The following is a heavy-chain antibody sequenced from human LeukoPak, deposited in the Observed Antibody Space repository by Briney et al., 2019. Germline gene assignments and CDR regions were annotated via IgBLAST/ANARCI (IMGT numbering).Heavy chain of an antibody. CDR1: GFTFSSYS. J-gene: IGHJ3*02. Sequence: GGSLRLSCAASGFTFSSYSMNWVRQAPGKGLEWVSSISSSSSYIYYADSVKGRFTISRDNSKNTLYLQMNSLRAEDTAVYYCSRDPYDYVWGSYRYSDAFDIWGQGTMVTVSS. CDR2: ISSSSSYI. CDR3: SRDPYDYVWGSYRYSDAFDI. D-gene: IGHD3-16*02. V-gene: IGHV3-21*01.